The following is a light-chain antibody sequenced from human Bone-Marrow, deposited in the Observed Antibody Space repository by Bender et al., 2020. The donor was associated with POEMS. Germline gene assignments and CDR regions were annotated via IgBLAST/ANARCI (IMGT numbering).Light chain of an antibody. CDR2: DDS. Sequence: SYELTQPPSVSVSPGQTARITCSGDALPTKFAYWYQQKTGQAPVVLVYDDSDRPSGISERFSGSRSGNTATLTISRVEAGDEAEYYCHVWDLDSEQHLFGGGTTVSV. CDR1: ALPTK. J-gene: IGLJ1*01. CDR3: HVWDLDSEQHL. V-gene: IGLV3-21*02.